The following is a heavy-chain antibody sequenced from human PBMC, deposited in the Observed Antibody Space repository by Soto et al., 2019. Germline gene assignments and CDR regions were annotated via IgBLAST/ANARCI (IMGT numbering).Heavy chain of an antibody. Sequence: QLQLQESGSGLVKPSQTLSLTCAVSGGSINIGGSSWSWIRQPPGKGLEYIGYIYHSGSTYYNPSLQSRVTISVDRSKNQFSLKLSSVTAADTAVYYCARGSDWFGPWGQGTLVTVSS. J-gene: IGHJ5*02. V-gene: IGHV4-30-2*01. CDR3: ARGSDWFGP. CDR2: IYHSGST. CDR1: GGSINIGGSS.